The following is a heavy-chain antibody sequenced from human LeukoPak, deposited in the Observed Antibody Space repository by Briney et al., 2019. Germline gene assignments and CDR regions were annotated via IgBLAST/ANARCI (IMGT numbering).Heavy chain of an antibody. V-gene: IGHV3-23*01. CDR3: AKDWGGHSSGYYPTFDY. Sequence: GGSLRLSCAASGFTFSSYAMSWVRQAPGKGLEWVSAISGSGGSTYYADSVKGRFTISRDNSKNTPYLQMNSLRAEDTAVYYCAKDWGGHSSGYYPTFDYWGQGTLVTVSS. D-gene: IGHD3-22*01. CDR2: ISGSGGST. CDR1: GFTFSSYA. J-gene: IGHJ4*02.